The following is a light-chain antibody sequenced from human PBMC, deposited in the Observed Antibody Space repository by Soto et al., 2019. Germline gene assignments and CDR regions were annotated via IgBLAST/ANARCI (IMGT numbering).Light chain of an antibody. CDR2: SNN. J-gene: IGLJ3*02. Sequence: QSVLTQTPSASGTPGQRVAISCSGNSSNIGSNSVNWYQHLPGTAPKLLVYSNNRRPSGVPDRIAGSKSGASASLAFSGLQSEDEAEYFCAAWDDSLNGWVFGGGNKLTV. CDR3: AAWDDSLNGWV. V-gene: IGLV1-44*01. CDR1: SSNIGSNS.